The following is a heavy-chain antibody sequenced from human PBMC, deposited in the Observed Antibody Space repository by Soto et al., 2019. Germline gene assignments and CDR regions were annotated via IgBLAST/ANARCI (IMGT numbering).Heavy chain of an antibody. CDR2: IRSRDSDYAT. CDR1: GFTFSGSV. D-gene: IGHD6-6*01. CDR3: ITYVNSSKGFDY. J-gene: IGHJ4*02. V-gene: IGHV3-73*01. Sequence: EVQLMESGGGLVQPGGSLKLSCAVSGFTFSGSVMHWVRQAPGKGLEWLGRIRSRDSDYATSYAESVKGRVTISREDSQNTAYLQVTSLKIEDTALYYCITYVNSSKGFDYWGQGTLVTVSS.